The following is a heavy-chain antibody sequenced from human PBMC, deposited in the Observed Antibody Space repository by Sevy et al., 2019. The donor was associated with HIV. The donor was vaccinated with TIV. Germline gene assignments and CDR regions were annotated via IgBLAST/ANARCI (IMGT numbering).Heavy chain of an antibody. V-gene: IGHV3-11*04. J-gene: IGHJ4*02. CDR1: GFTFSDYY. CDR3: ARVFPGGDGYNTHFDY. CDR2: ISSSGSTI. D-gene: IGHD3-16*01. Sequence: GGSLRLSCAASGFTFSDYYMSWIRQAPGKGLEWVSYISSSGSTIYYADSVKGRFTISRDNAKNSLYLQMNSLRAEDTAVYYCARVFPGGDGYNTHFDYWGQGTLVTVSS.